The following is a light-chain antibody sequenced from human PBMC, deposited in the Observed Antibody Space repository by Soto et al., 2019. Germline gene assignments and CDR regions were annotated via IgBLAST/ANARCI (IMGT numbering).Light chain of an antibody. Sequence: EIVMTQSPATLSVSPGDRATLSCRASQSISSNLAWYQHKPGQAPRLLIFDTSTRAAGIPARFSGSGSGTDFTLTISSLQSEDFAVYYCQQYNIWRSISFGQGTRLEI. CDR3: QQYNIWRSIS. V-gene: IGKV3-15*01. CDR2: DTS. CDR1: QSISSN. J-gene: IGKJ5*01.